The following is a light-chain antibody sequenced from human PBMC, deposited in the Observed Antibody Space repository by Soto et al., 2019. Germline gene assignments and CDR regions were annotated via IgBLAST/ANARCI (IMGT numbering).Light chain of an antibody. J-gene: IGLJ1*01. Sequence: QSVLTQPASVSGSPGQSITISCTGSSSDVGSQSLVSWYQHHPGKAPKLMIYEGSRRPSGVSDRFSGSQSGNTASLTVSGLHAEDEADYYCCSYVAGTTYVSGSGTKVTVL. V-gene: IGLV2-23*01. CDR2: EGS. CDR1: SSDVGSQSL. CDR3: CSYVAGTTYV.